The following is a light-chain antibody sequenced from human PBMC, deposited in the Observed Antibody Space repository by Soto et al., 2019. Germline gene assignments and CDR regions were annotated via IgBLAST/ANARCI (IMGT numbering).Light chain of an antibody. V-gene: IGLV1-40*01. Sequence: QSVLTQTPSVSGAPGQKITMSCTGSSSNIGAGYDVHWYQQVPGAAPRLLIYADNNRPSGVPDRFSASKSGTSASLVITGLQGEDGANYYCQSYDTSLSGVIFGAGTKLTVL. CDR2: ADN. CDR1: SSNIGAGYD. J-gene: IGLJ2*01. CDR3: QSYDTSLSGVI.